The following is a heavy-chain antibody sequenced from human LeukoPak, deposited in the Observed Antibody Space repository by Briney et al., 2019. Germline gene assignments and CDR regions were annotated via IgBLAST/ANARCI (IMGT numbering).Heavy chain of an antibody. D-gene: IGHD5-12*01. CDR2: INHSGST. Sequence: SETLSLTCAVYGGSFSGYYWSWIRQPPGKGLEWIGEINHSGSTNYNPSLKSRVTILVDTSKNQFSLKLSSVTAADTAVYYCARSKVEWLRCSNWFDPWGQGTLVTVSS. V-gene: IGHV4-34*01. CDR1: GGSFSGYY. CDR3: ARSKVEWLRCSNWFDP. J-gene: IGHJ5*02.